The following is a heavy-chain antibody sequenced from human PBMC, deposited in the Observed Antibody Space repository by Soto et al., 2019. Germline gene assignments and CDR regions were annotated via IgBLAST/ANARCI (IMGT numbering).Heavy chain of an antibody. CDR1: GFTFRFHA. D-gene: IGHD2-8*01. Sequence: GGSLRLSCAASGFTFRFHAMHWVRQAPGKGLEWVAVSSWDGSEKYYGDSVKGRFTISKDNSKNILYLQMDSLGAEDTAIYYCVRDTAYCSNGVCQKTYGMDVWGQGTTVTVSS. V-gene: IGHV3-30*04. CDR3: VRDTAYCSNGVCQKTYGMDV. J-gene: IGHJ6*02. CDR2: SSWDGSEK.